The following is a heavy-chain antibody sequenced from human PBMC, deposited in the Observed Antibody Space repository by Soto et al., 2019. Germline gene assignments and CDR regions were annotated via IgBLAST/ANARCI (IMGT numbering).Heavy chain of an antibody. Sequence: QVHLVQSGAEVKKPGDSVKVSCKGSGYIFTTYGITWVRQAPGQGLEWMGWISAHNGNTNYAQKLQGRVTVTRDTSTSTAYMEPRNLRSDDTAVYYCARGRYGDYWGQGALVTVSS. J-gene: IGHJ4*02. D-gene: IGHD1-1*01. CDR2: ISAHNGNT. CDR1: GYIFTTYG. V-gene: IGHV1-18*01. CDR3: ARGRYGDY.